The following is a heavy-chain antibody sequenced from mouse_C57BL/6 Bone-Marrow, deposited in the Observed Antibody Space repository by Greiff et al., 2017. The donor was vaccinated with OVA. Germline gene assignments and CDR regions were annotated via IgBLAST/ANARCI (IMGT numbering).Heavy chain of an antibody. V-gene: IGHV1-50*01. CDR2: IDPSDSYT. CDR1: GYTFTSYW. Sequence: VKLQQPGAELVKPGASVKLSCKASGYTFTSYWMQWVKQRPGQGLEWIGEIDPSDSYTNYNQKFKGKATLTVDTSSSTAYMQLSSLTSEDSAVYYCARITTVPYYFDYWGQGTTLTVSS. CDR3: ARITTVPYYFDY. J-gene: IGHJ2*01. D-gene: IGHD1-1*01.